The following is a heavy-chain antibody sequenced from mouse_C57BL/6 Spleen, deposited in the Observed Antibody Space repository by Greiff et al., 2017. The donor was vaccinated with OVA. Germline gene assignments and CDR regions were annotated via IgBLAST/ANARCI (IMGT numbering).Heavy chain of an antibody. D-gene: IGHD3-2*02. CDR3: ARDSSGWDY. CDR2: ISYDGSN. CDR1: GYSITSGYY. Sequence: DVKLQESGPGLVKPSQSLSLTCSVTGYSITSGYYWNWIRQFPGNKLEWMGYISYDGSNNYNPSLKNRISITRDTSKNQFFLKLNSVTTEDTATYYGARDSSGWDYWGQGTTLTVSS. V-gene: IGHV3-6*01. J-gene: IGHJ2*01.